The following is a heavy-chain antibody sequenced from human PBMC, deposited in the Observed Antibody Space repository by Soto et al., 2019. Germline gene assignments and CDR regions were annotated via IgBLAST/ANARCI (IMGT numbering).Heavy chain of an antibody. CDR3: ARGPKGEVGGTWYYYAMDV. J-gene: IGHJ6*02. CDR2: IHYTGST. Sequence: SETLSLTCTVSGGSIRSGGYYWTWIRQHPGKGLEWIGYIHYTGSTYYNPSLRSRVTISEDTSKNQFSLKLNSVTAADTAVYYCARGPKGEVGGTWYYYAMDVWGQGTTVTVSS. D-gene: IGHD1-26*01. CDR1: GGSIRSGGYY. V-gene: IGHV4-31*03.